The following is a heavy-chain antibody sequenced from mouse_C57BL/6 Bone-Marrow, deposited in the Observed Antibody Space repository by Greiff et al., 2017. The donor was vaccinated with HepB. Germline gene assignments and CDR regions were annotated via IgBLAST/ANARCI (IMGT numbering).Heavy chain of an antibody. Sequence: EVKVEESGGGLVKPGGSLKLSCAASGFTFSDYGMHWVRQAPEKGLEWVAYISSGSSTIYYADTVKGRFTISRDNAKNTLFLQMTSLRSEDTAMYYCAPMVTTSAMDYWGQGTSVTVSS. CDR2: ISSGSSTI. CDR3: APMVTTSAMDY. D-gene: IGHD2-2*01. V-gene: IGHV5-17*01. J-gene: IGHJ4*01. CDR1: GFTFSDYG.